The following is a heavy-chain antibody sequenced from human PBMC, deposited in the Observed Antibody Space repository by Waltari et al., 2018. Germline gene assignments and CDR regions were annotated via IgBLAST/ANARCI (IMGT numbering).Heavy chain of an antibody. CDR3: ARDYYYDSSGYYGLDP. J-gene: IGHJ5*02. Sequence: EVQVVESGGGVVRPGGSLRLSCTASGFTFNHYGLSWVRQGPGKGLEWVCGIHWNGDSASYADSVKGRFTISRDNAENSLHLQMNSLTAEDTALYFCARDYYYDSSGYYGLDPWGQGTLVTVS. D-gene: IGHD3-22*01. CDR2: IHWNGDSA. V-gene: IGHV3-20*04. CDR1: GFTFNHYG.